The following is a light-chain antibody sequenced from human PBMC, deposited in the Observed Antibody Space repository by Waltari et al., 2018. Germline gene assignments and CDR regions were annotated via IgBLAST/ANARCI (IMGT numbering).Light chain of an antibody. V-gene: IGLV3-25*03. CDR2: RDS. J-gene: IGLJ3*02. CDR3: QSADTRSSFWV. Sequence: SYELTQPTSVSVSPGQTARITCSGSALANEYAFGYQQKQGQAPVLGIYRDSERPSGIPGRFSGSNSGTTVTLTISGVQAEDEADYYCQSADTRSSFWVFGGGTKLTVV. CDR1: ALANEY.